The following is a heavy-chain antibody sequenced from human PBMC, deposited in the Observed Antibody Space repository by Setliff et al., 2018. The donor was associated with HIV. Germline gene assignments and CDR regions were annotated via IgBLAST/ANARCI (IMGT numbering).Heavy chain of an antibody. V-gene: IGHV4-39*01. Sequence: SETLSLTCTVSGDSLAGSHYSWGWVRQPPGQGLEWLGNLFHTGSSYFNPSLKRRLTMSVDTSKNQFSLSLISMTAADSAVYYCARLGDNSDWRSNYFFYYMDVWGKGTTVTVSS. J-gene: IGHJ6*03. D-gene: IGHD3-22*01. CDR1: GDSLAGSHYS. CDR3: ARLGDNSDWRSNYFFYYMDV. CDR2: LFHTGSS.